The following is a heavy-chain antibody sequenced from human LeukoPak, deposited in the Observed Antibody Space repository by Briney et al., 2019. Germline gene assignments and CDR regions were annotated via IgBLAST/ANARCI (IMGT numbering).Heavy chain of an antibody. Sequence: PGGSLRLSCAVSGFSSNDYEMNWVRQAPGKGPEWVSYISSNVDTIYYADSVKGRFTISRDNAKNSLYLQMNSLRAEDTAVYYCVRVRYFRPGSFDYWGPGTLVTVSP. CDR3: VRVRYFRPGSFDY. D-gene: IGHD3-10*01. CDR2: ISSNVDTI. V-gene: IGHV3-48*03. CDR1: GFSSNDYE. J-gene: IGHJ4*02.